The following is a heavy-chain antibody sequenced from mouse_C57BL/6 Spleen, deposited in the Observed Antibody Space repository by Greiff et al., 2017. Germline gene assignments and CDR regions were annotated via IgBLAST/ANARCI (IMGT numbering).Heavy chain of an antibody. CDR3: ARDLRTGTHFDY. V-gene: IGHV5-4*01. D-gene: IGHD4-1*01. Sequence: EVQLVESGGGLVKPGGSLKLSCAASGFTFSSYAMSWVRQTPEKRLEWVATISDGGSYTYYPDNVKGRFTISRDNAKNNLYLQMSHLKSEDTAMYYCARDLRTGTHFDYWGQGTTLTVSS. J-gene: IGHJ2*01. CDR1: GFTFSSYA. CDR2: ISDGGSYT.